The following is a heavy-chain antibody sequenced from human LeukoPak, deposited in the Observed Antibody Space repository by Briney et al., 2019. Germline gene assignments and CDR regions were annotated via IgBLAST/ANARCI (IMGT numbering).Heavy chain of an antibody. Sequence: SETLSLTCTVSGGSISSSSYYWGWIRQPPGKGLEWIGSIYYSGSTYYNPSLKSRVTISVDTSKNQFSLKLSSVTAADTAVYYCARLTGYSSGWYTNYYYGMDVWGQGTTVTVSS. CDR3: ARLTGYSSGWYTNYYYGMDV. CDR2: IYYSGST. J-gene: IGHJ6*02. CDR1: GGSISSSSYY. D-gene: IGHD6-19*01. V-gene: IGHV4-39*01.